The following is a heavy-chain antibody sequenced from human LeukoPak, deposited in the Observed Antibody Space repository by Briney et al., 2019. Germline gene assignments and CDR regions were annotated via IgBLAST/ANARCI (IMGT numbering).Heavy chain of an antibody. CDR3: ARSLTTAMAAYYFDY. J-gene: IGHJ4*02. CDR2: INSVGSST. CDR1: GFTFSTYG. Sequence: GGSLRLSCAASGFTFSTYGMHWVRQAPGKGLVWVSRINSVGSSTSYADSVKGRFTISRDNAKNTLYLQMNSLRAEDTAVYYCARSLTTAMAAYYFDYWGQGTLVTVSS. V-gene: IGHV3-74*01. D-gene: IGHD5-18*01.